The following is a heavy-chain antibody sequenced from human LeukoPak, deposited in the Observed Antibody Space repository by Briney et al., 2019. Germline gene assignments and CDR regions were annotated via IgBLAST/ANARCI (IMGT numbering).Heavy chain of an antibody. D-gene: IGHD6-13*01. J-gene: IGHJ5*02. Sequence: SETLSLTCAVSGDSIGGSSFYWGWIRQPPGKGLEWIGSISSSGSTHSNPSLTSRVTISVDTSKNQFSLNLRSMTAADTAVYFCARSLDARRSAVGLTWGQGTLVTVSS. CDR3: ARSLDARRSAVGLT. CDR2: ISSSGST. V-gene: IGHV4-39*01. CDR1: GDSIGGSSFY.